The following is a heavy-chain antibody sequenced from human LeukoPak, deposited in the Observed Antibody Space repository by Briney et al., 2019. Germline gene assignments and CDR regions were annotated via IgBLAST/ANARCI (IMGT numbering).Heavy chain of an antibody. V-gene: IGHV3-21*01. D-gene: IGHD6-13*01. J-gene: IGHJ6*03. CDR1: GFTFSSYS. CDR3: ARGWYGVSGSYYYYMDV. Sequence: TTGGSLRLSCAASGFTFSSYSMNWVRQAPGKGLEWVSSISSSSSYIYYADSVKGRFIISRDNAKNSLYLQMNSLRAEDTAVYYCARGWYGVSGSYYYYMDVWGKGTTVTVSS. CDR2: ISSSSSYI.